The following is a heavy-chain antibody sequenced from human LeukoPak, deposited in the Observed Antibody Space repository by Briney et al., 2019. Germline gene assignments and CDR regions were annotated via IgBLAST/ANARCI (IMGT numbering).Heavy chain of an antibody. J-gene: IGHJ6*03. CDR3: ARDPYSGNYGNYYYYYMDV. CDR2: IRYDGSNK. Sequence: GGSLRLSCAASGFNFRFYAINWVRQTPGKGLEWVASIRYDGSNKNYADSVKGRFTISRDNAKNSLYLQMNSLGPEDTAVYYCARDPYSGNYGNYYYYYMDVWGKGTTVTISS. V-gene: IGHV3-30*02. D-gene: IGHD1-26*01. CDR1: GFNFRFYA.